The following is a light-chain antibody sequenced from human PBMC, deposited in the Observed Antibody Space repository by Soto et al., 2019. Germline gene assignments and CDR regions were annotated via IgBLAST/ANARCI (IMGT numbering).Light chain of an antibody. CDR1: QGVRDD. V-gene: IGKV1-6*01. Sequence: QMTQSPSSLSASVGDRVTITCRASQGVRDDVGWYQQKPGKAPKLLIYSASTLQSGVPSRFSGSGSGTDFTLTISGLHPEDFATYYCLQESNYPLTFGGGTKVEIK. CDR2: SAS. CDR3: LQESNYPLT. J-gene: IGKJ4*01.